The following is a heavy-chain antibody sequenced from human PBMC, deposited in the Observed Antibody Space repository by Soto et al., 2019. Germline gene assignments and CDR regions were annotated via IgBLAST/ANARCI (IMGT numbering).Heavy chain of an antibody. CDR1: GGSISSGDYY. J-gene: IGHJ4*02. D-gene: IGHD4-17*01. CDR2: IYYSGST. CDR3: ARLDYGDNPGSFDY. Sequence: SETLSLTCTVSGGSISSGDYYWSWIRQPPGKGLEWIGYIYYSGSTYYNPSLKSRVTISVDTSKNQFSLKLSSVTAADTAVYYCARLDYGDNPGSFDYWGQGTLVTVSS. V-gene: IGHV4-30-4*01.